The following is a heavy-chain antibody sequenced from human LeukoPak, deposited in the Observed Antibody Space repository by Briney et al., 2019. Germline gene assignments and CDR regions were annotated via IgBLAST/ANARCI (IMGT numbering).Heavy chain of an antibody. CDR1: GYTFTSYG. CDR2: ISAYNGNT. D-gene: IGHD2-2*01. Sequence: WASVKVSCKASGYTFTSYGISWVRQAPGQGLEWMGSISAYNGNTNYAQKLQGRVTMTTDTSTSTAYMELRSLRSDDTAVYYCARDHCSSTSCPLNWFDPWGQGTLVTVSS. J-gene: IGHJ5*02. CDR3: ARDHCSSTSCPLNWFDP. V-gene: IGHV1-18*01.